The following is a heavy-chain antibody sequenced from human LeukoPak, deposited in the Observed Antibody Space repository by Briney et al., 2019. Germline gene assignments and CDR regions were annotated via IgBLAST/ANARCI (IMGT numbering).Heavy chain of an antibody. CDR2: ISSSGSTI. D-gene: IGHD1-1*01. J-gene: IGHJ4*02. CDR3: ARVGENWNLDY. Sequence: GGSLRLSCAASGFTFSDYYMSWIRQAPGKGLEWVSYISSSGSTIYYADSVGGRFTISRDSAKNSLYLQMNSLRAEDTAVYYCARVGENWNLDYWGQGTLVTVSS. V-gene: IGHV3-11*01. CDR1: GFTFSDYY.